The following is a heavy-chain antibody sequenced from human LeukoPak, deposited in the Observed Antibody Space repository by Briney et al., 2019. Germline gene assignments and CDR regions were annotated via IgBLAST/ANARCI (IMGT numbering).Heavy chain of an antibody. CDR2: INAYNGNT. J-gene: IGHJ4*02. Sequence: GASVKVSCKASGYTFTTYGISWVRQAPGQGLEWMGWINAYNGNTNYAQKLQGRVTMTTDTSTSTAYMELRSLRSDDTAVYYCARVMRQTPTLLWFGEIEDYFDYWGQGTLVTVSS. V-gene: IGHV1-18*01. CDR1: GYTFTTYG. CDR3: ARVMRQTPTLLWFGEIEDYFDY. D-gene: IGHD3-10*01.